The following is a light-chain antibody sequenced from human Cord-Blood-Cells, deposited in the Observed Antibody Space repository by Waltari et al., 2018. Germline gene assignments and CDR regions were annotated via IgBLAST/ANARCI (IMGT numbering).Light chain of an antibody. Sequence: DIQMTQSPSSLSASVGDRVTITCRARQSISSYLNWYQQKPGNAPKLLIYAASSLQSGVPSRFSGSGSGTDFTLTISSLQPEDFATYYCQQSYSTPITFGQGTRLEIK. CDR1: QSISSY. CDR2: AAS. J-gene: IGKJ5*01. V-gene: IGKV1-39*01. CDR3: QQSYSTPIT.